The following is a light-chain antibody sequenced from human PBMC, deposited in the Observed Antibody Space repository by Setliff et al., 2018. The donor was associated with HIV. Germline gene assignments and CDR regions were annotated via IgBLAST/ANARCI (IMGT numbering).Light chain of an antibody. CDR3: CSNTGSNTYV. J-gene: IGLJ1*01. Sequence: ALTQPASVSGSPGQSITISCTGTSGDVGRYNPVSWYQQQPGKPPKLMIYQASKRPSGVSNRFSGSKSGNTASLTISGLQAEDEADYYCCSNTGSNTYVFGTGTKVTVL. CDR1: SGDVGRYNP. V-gene: IGLV2-23*01. CDR2: QAS.